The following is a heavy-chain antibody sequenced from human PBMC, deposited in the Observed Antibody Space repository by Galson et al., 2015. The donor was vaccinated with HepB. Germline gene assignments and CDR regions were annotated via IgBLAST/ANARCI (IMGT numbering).Heavy chain of an antibody. V-gene: IGHV5-51*03. Sequence: QSGAEVQEPGESLKISCKGSGYNFAGYWIGWVRQMPGKGLEWMGIIFPGDSHTRYSPSFQGQGTISGDKSIRTASLQWSSLKASDTAMYYCARGWRPDYEITHLDLDYWGQGTLVTVSS. CDR3: ARGWRPDYEITHLDLDY. CDR1: GYNFAGYW. J-gene: IGHJ4*02. CDR2: IFPGDSHT. D-gene: IGHD3-22*01.